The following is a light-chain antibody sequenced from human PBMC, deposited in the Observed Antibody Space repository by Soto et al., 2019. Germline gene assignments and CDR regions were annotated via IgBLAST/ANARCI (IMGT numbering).Light chain of an antibody. Sequence: VPMTCRASQGISNYLAWYAQKPGKATNLLIHTESTLQSGVQSRFSGSGSGTECTLTLRSLQPEDWATYYGQQRNSYPITGGKGTRLEIK. V-gene: IGKV1-9*01. CDR2: TES. CDR1: QGISNY. CDR3: QQRNSYPIT. J-gene: IGKJ5*01.